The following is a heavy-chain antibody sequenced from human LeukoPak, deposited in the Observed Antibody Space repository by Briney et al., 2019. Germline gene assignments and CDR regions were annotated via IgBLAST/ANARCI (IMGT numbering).Heavy chain of an antibody. J-gene: IGHJ5*02. CDR2: IYYSGST. D-gene: IGHD3-10*01. V-gene: IGHV4-59*01. Sequence: SETLSPTCTVSGGSISSYYWSWIRQPPGKGLEWIGYIYYSGSTNYNPSLKSRVTISVDTSKNQFSLKLSSVTAADTAVYYCARDRRYGSSWGFDPWGQGTLVTVSS. CDR1: GGSISSYY. CDR3: ARDRRYGSSWGFDP.